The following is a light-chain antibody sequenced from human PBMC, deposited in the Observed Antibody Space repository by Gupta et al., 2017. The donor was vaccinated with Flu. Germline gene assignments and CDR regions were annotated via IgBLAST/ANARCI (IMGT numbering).Light chain of an antibody. CDR2: GAS. Sequence: DIVQTQPPRTMSFSPGERATISCRASQSVSRNYVAWYQQKPGQAPRLLMYGASSGAAGISNRFSSSGSRTDFTLTISRLEPEVFTNYYCRQYSSLHSFGQGTKLEI. CDR3: RQYSSLHS. CDR1: QSVSRNY. J-gene: IGKJ2*03. V-gene: IGKV3-20*01.